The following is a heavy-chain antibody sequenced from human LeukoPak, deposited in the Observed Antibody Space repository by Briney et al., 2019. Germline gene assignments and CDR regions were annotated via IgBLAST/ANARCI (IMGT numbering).Heavy chain of an antibody. Sequence: PSETLSLTCTVSGGSISSGDYYWSWIRQPPGKGLEWIGYIYYSGSTHYNPSLKSRVTISVDTSKNQFSLKLSSVTAADTAVYYCARSIVVVPAAMDYWGQGTLVTVSS. D-gene: IGHD2-2*01. CDR2: IYYSGST. J-gene: IGHJ4*02. CDR3: ARSIVVVPAAMDY. V-gene: IGHV4-30-4*08. CDR1: GGSISSGDYY.